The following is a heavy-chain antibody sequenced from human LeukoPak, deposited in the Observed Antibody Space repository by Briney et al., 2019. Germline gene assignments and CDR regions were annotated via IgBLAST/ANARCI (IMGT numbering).Heavy chain of an antibody. Sequence: QAGGSLRLSCAVSGFTFSSYAMSWVRQAPGKGLEWVSAISGSGSSTYYADSVKGRFTISRDNSKNTLYLQLNSLRAEDTAVYYCAKRGHSGSYYAAFDYWGQGTLVTVSS. CDR3: AKRGHSGSYYAAFDY. CDR1: GFTFSSYA. D-gene: IGHD1-26*01. CDR2: ISGSGSST. V-gene: IGHV3-23*01. J-gene: IGHJ4*02.